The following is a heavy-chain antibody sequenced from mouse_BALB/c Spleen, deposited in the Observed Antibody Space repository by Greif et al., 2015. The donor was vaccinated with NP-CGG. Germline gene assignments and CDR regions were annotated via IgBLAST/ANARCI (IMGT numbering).Heavy chain of an antibody. V-gene: IGHV1S56*01. J-gene: IGHJ4*01. Sequence: VQLQQSGHELVKPGASARISCKASGYTFTSYYIHWVKQRPGQGLEWIGWIFPGNIDTKYNEKFKGKATLTADKSSNTPYMQLSILTSEDSAVYFCVIDAMDYWGQGASVTVSS. CDR2: IFPGNIDT. CDR1: GYTFTSYY. CDR3: VIDAMDY.